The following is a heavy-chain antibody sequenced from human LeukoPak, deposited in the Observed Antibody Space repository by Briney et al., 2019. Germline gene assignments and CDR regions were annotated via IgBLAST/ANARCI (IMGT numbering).Heavy chain of an antibody. J-gene: IGHJ4*02. CDR3: ATSKYSGSY. CDR2: ISGSGGRI. V-gene: IGHV3-23*01. CDR1: GFTFSSYA. Sequence: GGSQRLSCAASGFTFSSYAMSWIRQAPGKGLEWVSAISGSGGRIYYGASVKGRFTISRDNSKNTLNLQMNSLRAEDTAVYYCATSKYSGSYWGQGTLVTVSS. D-gene: IGHD1-26*01.